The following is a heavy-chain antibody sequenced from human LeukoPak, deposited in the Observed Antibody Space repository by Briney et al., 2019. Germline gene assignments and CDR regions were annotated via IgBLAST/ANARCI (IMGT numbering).Heavy chain of an antibody. CDR2: ISYDGSNK. J-gene: IGHJ4*02. D-gene: IGHD3-10*01. Sequence: GGSLRLSCAASGFTFSSYAMHWVRQAPGKGLEWVAVISYDGSNKYYADSVEGRFTISRDNSKNTLYLQMNSLRAEDTAVYYCARDDYYGDGGWGQGTLVTVSS. V-gene: IGHV3-30*04. CDR3: ARDDYYGDGG. CDR1: GFTFSSYA.